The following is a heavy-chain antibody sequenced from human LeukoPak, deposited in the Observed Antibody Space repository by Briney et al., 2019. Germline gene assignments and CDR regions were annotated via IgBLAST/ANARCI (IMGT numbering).Heavy chain of an antibody. CDR2: IIPIFGTA. CDR3: ARGAAYYDILTGYYYYYFDY. Sequence: SVKVSCKASGGTFSSYAISWVRQAPGQGLESMGGIIPIFGTANYAQKFQGRVTITTDESTSTAYMELSSLRSEGTAVYYCARGAAYYDILTGYYYYYFDYWGQGTLVTVSS. CDR1: GGTFSSYA. D-gene: IGHD3-9*01. J-gene: IGHJ4*02. V-gene: IGHV1-69*05.